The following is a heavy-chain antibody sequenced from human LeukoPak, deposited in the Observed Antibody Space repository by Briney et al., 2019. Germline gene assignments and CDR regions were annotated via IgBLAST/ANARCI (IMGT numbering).Heavy chain of an antibody. CDR3: ARGYCSGGSCYSAY. J-gene: IGHJ4*02. CDR1: GGTFSSYA. D-gene: IGHD2-15*01. V-gene: IGHV1-69*13. CDR2: IIPIFGTA. Sequence: GASVKVSCKASGGTFSSYAISWVRQAPGQGLEWMGGIIPIFGTANYAQKFQGRVTITADESTSTAYMELSSLRSEDTAVYYCARGYCSGGSCYSAYWGQGTLVTVSS.